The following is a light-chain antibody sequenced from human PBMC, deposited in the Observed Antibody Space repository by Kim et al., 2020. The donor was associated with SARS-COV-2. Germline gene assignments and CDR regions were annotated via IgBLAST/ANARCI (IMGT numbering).Light chain of an antibody. Sequence: QSALTQPASVSGSPGQSITISCTGTSSDVGGFNYVSWYQQHPGKAPKLMIYDVNERPSGVSNRFSGSKSGNTASLTISGLQAKDEADYYCNSYTSANTFVFGTGTKVTVL. J-gene: IGLJ1*01. CDR2: DVN. V-gene: IGLV2-14*03. CDR1: SSDVGGFNY. CDR3: NSYTSANTFV.